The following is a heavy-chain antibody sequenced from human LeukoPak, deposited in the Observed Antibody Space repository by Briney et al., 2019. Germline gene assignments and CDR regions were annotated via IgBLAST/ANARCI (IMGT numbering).Heavy chain of an antibody. V-gene: IGHV3-48*03. J-gene: IGHJ4*02. CDR2: ISSSGSTI. CDR1: GFTFSSYE. CDR3: AREYYYGSGSNPCDY. Sequence: GGSLRLSCAASGFTFSSYEMNWVRQAPGKGLEWVSYISSSGSTIYYADSVKGRFTISRDNSKNTLYLQMNSLRAEDTAVYYCAREYYYGSGSNPCDYWGQGTLVTVSS. D-gene: IGHD3-10*01.